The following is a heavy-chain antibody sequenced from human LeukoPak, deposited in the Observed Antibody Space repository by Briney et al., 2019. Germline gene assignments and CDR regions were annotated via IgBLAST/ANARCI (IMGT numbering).Heavy chain of an antibody. J-gene: IGHJ4*02. Sequence: ASVKVSCKASGYTFINHAIHWVRQAPGQRLEWMGWINIGNGNTRYSQNFQGRITITRDTSATTAYMDLSSLRSEDTAMYYCARRLGRSFDYWGQGTLVTVSS. V-gene: IGHV1-3*04. D-gene: IGHD2-21*01. CDR2: INIGNGNT. CDR1: GYTFINHA. CDR3: ARRLGRSFDY.